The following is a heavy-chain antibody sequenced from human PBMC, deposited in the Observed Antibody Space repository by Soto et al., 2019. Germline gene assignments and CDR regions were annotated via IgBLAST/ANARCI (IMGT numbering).Heavy chain of an antibody. CDR1: GFTFSSYG. V-gene: IGHV3-33*01. J-gene: IGHJ3*02. D-gene: IGHD6-19*01. CDR3: VRSPDYSSGWQDGFDI. Sequence: QVQLVESGGGVVQPGRSLRLSCAASGFTFSSYGMHWVRQAPGKGLEWVSVIWYDGINKYYADSVKGRIPISRDNSKNRLELQMNSLRAEDTAVYYCVRSPDYSSGWQDGFDIWGQGTLVTVSS. CDR2: IWYDGINK.